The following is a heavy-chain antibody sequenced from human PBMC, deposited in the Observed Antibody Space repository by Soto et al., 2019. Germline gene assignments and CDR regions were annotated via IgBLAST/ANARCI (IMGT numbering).Heavy chain of an antibody. Sequence: GGSLRLSCAASGFTFSSYWMHWVRQAPGKGLVWVSRITSDGSSTSYADSVKGRFTISRDNAKNTLYLQMNSLRAEDTAVYYCARSTVGYSGYDSNYYYDYGMDVWGQGTTVTVS. CDR2: ITSDGSST. J-gene: IGHJ6*02. D-gene: IGHD5-12*01. V-gene: IGHV3-74*01. CDR3: ARSTVGYSGYDSNYYYDYGMDV. CDR1: GFTFSSYW.